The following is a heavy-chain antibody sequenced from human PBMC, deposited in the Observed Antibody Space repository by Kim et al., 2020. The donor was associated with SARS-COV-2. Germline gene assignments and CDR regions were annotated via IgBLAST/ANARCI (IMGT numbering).Heavy chain of an antibody. Sequence: GGSLRLSCAASGFTFSSYGMHWVRQAPGKGLEWVAVIWYDGSNKYYADSVKGRFTISRDNSKNTLYLQMNSLRAEDTAVYYCARDLGGSGSYDYWGQGTLGTVSS. CDR2: IWYDGSNK. CDR1: GFTFSSYG. J-gene: IGHJ4*02. V-gene: IGHV3-33*01. D-gene: IGHD3-10*01. CDR3: ARDLGGSGSYDY.